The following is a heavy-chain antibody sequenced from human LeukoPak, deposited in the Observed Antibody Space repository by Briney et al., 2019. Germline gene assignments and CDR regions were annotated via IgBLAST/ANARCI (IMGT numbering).Heavy chain of an antibody. J-gene: IGHJ4*02. D-gene: IGHD4-17*01. CDR2: IKGDGSDT. CDR3: ARASTTVPNLLDY. Sequence: GGSLRLSCSASGFTFSSYWMHWVRQTPGKGLVWVSRIKGDGSDTLYADSVKGRFTISRDNSKNTLYLQTSSLGVDDTAVYYCARASTTVPNLLDYWGQGALVSVSS. CDR1: GFTFSSYW. V-gene: IGHV3-74*01.